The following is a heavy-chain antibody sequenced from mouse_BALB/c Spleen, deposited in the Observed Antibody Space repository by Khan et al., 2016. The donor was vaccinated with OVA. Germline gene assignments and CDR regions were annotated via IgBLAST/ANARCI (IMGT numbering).Heavy chain of an antibody. V-gene: IGHV2-2*02. CDR2: IWSGGNT. CDR1: GFSLINYG. J-gene: IGHJ2*01. Sequence: QVQLKQSGPGLVQPSQSLSITCTVSGFSLINYGVHWVRQSPGKGLEWLGVIWSGGNTDYNATFISRLSISRDNSKSQVFFKMNSLQVKDTAIYXCARNRNGYFDYWGQGTTLTVSS. CDR3: ARNRNGYFDY. D-gene: IGHD2-2*01.